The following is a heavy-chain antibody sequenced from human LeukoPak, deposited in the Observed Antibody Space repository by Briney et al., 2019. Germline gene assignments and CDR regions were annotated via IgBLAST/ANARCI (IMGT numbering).Heavy chain of an antibody. CDR3: AKGDIVVESGGGKFYPLDAFDI. J-gene: IGHJ3*02. Sequence: PTGGSLRLSCAASGFTFSSYAMSWVRQAPGKGLEWVSAISGSGGSTYYADSVKGRFTISRDNSKNTLYLQMNSLRTEDTAVYYCAKGDIVVESGGGKFYPLDAFDIWGQGTMVTVSS. CDR1: GFTFSSYA. V-gene: IGHV3-23*01. CDR2: ISGSGGST. D-gene: IGHD2-2*01.